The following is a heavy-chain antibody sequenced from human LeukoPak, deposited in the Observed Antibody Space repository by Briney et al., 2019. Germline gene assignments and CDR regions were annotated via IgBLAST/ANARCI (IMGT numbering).Heavy chain of an antibody. Sequence: GGSLRLSCAASGFTFSTYCMSWVRQAPGKGLGWVANIKQDGREKYYMDSVKGRFTISRDNAKNSLYLQRHSQRAEDTAVYYRARGGGNVYKSWGKGKLVTVSS. V-gene: IGHV3-7*01. CDR3: ARGGGNVYKS. D-gene: IGHD4-23*01. CDR1: GFTFSTYC. CDR2: IKQDGREK. J-gene: IGHJ4*02.